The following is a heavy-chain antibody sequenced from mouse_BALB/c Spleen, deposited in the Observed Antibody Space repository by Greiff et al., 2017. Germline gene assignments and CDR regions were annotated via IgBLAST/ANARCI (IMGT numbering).Heavy chain of an antibody. J-gene: IGHJ3*01. CDR3: ARDRGGYDGSWLAY. CDR2: ISDGGSYT. CDR1: GFTFSDYY. V-gene: IGHV5-4*02. D-gene: IGHD2-2*01. Sequence: EVHLVESGGGLVKPGGSLKLSCAASGFTFSDYYMYWVRQTPEKRLEWVAAISDGGSYTYYPDSVKGRFTISRDNAKNNLYLQMSSLKSEDTAMYYCARDRGGYDGSWLAYWGQGTLVTVSA.